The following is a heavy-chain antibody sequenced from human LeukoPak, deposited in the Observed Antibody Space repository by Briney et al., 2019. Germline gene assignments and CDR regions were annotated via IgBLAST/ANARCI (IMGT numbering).Heavy chain of an antibody. CDR1: GGTFSSYA. D-gene: IGHD6-13*01. Sequence: ASVKVSCKASGGTFSSYAISWVRQAPGQGLEWMGGIIPIFGTANYAQKFQGRVTITADESTSTAYMELSSLRSEDTAVYYCARDGSSSWHFDYWGQGTLVTVSS. J-gene: IGHJ4*02. CDR2: IIPIFGTA. CDR3: ARDGSSSWHFDY. V-gene: IGHV1-69*01.